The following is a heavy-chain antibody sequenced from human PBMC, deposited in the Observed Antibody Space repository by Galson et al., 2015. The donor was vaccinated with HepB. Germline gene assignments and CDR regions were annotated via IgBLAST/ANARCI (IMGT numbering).Heavy chain of an antibody. CDR1: GFRFRDYV. V-gene: IGHV3-23*01. CDR3: AKAEITSGWNIFSDSPFEK. Sequence: SLRLSCAASGFRFRDYVMSWVRQAPGQGLEWVSGISGTGGSSYYADSVRGRFTISRDNSKNTLYLQMNSLNAEDTAVYYCAKAEITSGWNIFSDSPFEKWGQGTMVTVS. CDR2: ISGTGGSS. J-gene: IGHJ3*02. D-gene: IGHD6-19*01.